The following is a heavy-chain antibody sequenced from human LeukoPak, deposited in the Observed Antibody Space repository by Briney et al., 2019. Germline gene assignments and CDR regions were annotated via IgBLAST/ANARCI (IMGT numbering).Heavy chain of an antibody. V-gene: IGHV4-61*02. CDR2: IYTSGST. D-gene: IGHD3-10*01. CDR1: AGSISSGSYS. J-gene: IGHJ4*02. CDR3: ARGPSLLWFGEPFDY. Sequence: SQTLSLTGTASAGSISSGSYSWRWIRPPARKGLEWIGRIYTSGSTNYNPSLKSRVTISVDTSKNQFSLKLSSVTAADTAVYYCARGPSLLWFGEPFDYWGQGTLVTVSS.